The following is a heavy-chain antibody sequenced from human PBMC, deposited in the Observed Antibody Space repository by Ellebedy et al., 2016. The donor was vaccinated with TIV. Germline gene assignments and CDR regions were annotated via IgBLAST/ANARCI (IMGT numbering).Heavy chain of an antibody. Sequence: GESLKISXAASGFTFSSYAMSWVRQAPGKGLEWVSAISGSGGSTYYADSVKGRFTISRDNSKNTLYLQMNSLRAEDTAVYYCAKDEQWLVRRGPFDYWGQGTLVTVSP. CDR1: GFTFSSYA. CDR2: ISGSGGST. J-gene: IGHJ4*02. V-gene: IGHV3-23*01. CDR3: AKDEQWLVRRGPFDY. D-gene: IGHD6-19*01.